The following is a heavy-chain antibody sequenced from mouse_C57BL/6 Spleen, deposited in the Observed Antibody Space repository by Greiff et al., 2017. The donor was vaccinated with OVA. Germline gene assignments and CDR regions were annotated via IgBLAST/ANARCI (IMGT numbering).Heavy chain of an antibody. CDR3: AKMGDYDGGYYAMDY. Sequence: VKLVESGPGLVQPSQSLSITCTVSGFSLTSYGVHWVRQSPGKGLEWLGVIWRGGSTDYNAAFMSRLSITKDNSKSQVFFKMNSLQADDTAIYYCAKMGDYDGGYYAMDYWGQGTSVTVSS. J-gene: IGHJ4*01. CDR2: IWRGGST. CDR1: GFSLTSYG. D-gene: IGHD2-4*01. V-gene: IGHV2-5*01.